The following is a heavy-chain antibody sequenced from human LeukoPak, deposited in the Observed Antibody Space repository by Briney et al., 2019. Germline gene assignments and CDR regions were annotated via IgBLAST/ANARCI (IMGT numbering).Heavy chain of an antibody. J-gene: IGHJ5*02. CDR2: ISSSGSTI. CDR1: GFTFSSYE. D-gene: IGHD2-15*01. V-gene: IGHV3-48*03. CDR3: AKLVVAATPIT. Sequence: GGSLRLSCAASGFTFSSYEMNWVRQAPGKGLEWVSYISSSGSTIYYADSVKGRFTISRDNSKNTLYLQMNSLRAEDTAVYYCAKLVVAATPITWGQGTLVTVSS.